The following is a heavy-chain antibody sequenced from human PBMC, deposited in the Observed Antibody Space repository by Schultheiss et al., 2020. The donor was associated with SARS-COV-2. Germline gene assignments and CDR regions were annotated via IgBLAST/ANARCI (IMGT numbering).Heavy chain of an antibody. J-gene: IGHJ4*02. V-gene: IGHV3-9*01. CDR1: GFTFDDYA. CDR2: ISWNSGSI. CDR3: AKGVSYCSGGSCPLDY. D-gene: IGHD2-15*01. Sequence: GGSLRLSCAASGFTFDDYAMHWVRQAPGKGLEWVSGISWNSGSIGYADSVKGRFTISRDNAKNSLYLQMNSLRAEDTALYYCAKGVSYCSGGSCPLDYWGQGTLVTVSS.